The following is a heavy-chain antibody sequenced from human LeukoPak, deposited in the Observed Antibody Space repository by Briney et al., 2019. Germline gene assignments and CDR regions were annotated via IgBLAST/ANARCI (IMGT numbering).Heavy chain of an antibody. J-gene: IGHJ6*03. V-gene: IGHV2-70*04. CDR2: IDWDDDK. D-gene: IGHD2-2*01. CDR1: GFSLSTSGMR. Sequence: SGPTLVNPTQTLTLTCTFSGFSLSTSGMRVSRIRQPPGKALEWLARIDWDDDKFYSTSLKTRLTISNDTSKNQVVLTMTNMDPVDTATYYCALVVPAANPYMDVWGKGTTVTVSS. CDR3: ALVVPAANPYMDV.